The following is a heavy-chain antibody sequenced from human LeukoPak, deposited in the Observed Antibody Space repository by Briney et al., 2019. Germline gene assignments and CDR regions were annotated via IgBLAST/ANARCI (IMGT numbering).Heavy chain of an antibody. CDR1: GFTFSSYS. J-gene: IGHJ6*04. Sequence: GGSLRLSCAASGFTFSSYSMNWVRQAPGKGLEWVSSISSSSSYIYYAGSVKGRFTISRDNAKNSLYLQMNSLRAEDTAVYYCARDPGDIVATQPYGMDVWGKGTTVTVSS. CDR2: ISSSSSYI. D-gene: IGHD5-12*01. CDR3: ARDPGDIVATQPYGMDV. V-gene: IGHV3-21*01.